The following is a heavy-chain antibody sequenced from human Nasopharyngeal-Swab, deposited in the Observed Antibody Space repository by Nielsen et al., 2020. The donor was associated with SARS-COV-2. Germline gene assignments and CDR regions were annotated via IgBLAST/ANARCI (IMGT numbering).Heavy chain of an antibody. D-gene: IGHD5-24*01. CDR3: ARGNRDLGYYFDY. Sequence: ESLKISCTVSGGSISSYYWNWIRQPPGKGLEWIGYIYYSGSTNYNPSLKSRVTISVDTSKNQFSLKLSSVTAADTAVYYCARGNRDLGYYFDYWGQGTLVTVSS. CDR1: GGSISSYY. J-gene: IGHJ4*02. V-gene: IGHV4-59*01. CDR2: IYYSGST.